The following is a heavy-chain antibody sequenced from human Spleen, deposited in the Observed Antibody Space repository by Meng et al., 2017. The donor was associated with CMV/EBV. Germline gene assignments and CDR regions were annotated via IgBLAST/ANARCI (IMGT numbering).Heavy chain of an antibody. Sequence: GESLKISCAASGFTFSSYAMSWVRQAPGKGLDWVSTISGSGGSTYYADSVKGRFNVSREKSKNTLYLQMNSQSAEDTAVYYCAKDDGYWGQGTLVTVSS. CDR2: ISGSGGST. CDR3: AKDDGY. D-gene: IGHD6-13*01. J-gene: IGHJ4*02. V-gene: IGHV3-23*01. CDR1: GFTFSSYA.